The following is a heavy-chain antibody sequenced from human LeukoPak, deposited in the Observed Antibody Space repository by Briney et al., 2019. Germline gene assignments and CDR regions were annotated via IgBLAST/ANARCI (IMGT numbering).Heavy chain of an antibody. J-gene: IGHJ3*02. CDR2: IIPIFGST. Sequence: GASVKVSCKASGGIFSSYAISWVRQAPGQGLEWMGGIIPIFGSTNCAQKFQGRVTITADESTSTAYMELNSLRSEDTAVYYCARATKNSSLRFAFDIWGQGTRVTVSS. D-gene: IGHD6-6*01. CDR3: ARATKNSSLRFAFDI. V-gene: IGHV1-69*13. CDR1: GGIFSSYA.